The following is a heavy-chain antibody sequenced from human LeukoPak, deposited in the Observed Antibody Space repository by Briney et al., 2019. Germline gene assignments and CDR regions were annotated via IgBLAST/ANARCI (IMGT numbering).Heavy chain of an antibody. CDR1: GGSISSGHYY. CDR3: ARIDYSSSSSIFDY. Sequence: PSQTLSLTCTVSGGSISSGHYYWSWIRQPPGKGLEWIGYIYYSGSTYYTPSLKSRVTISVDTSKNQFSLKVSSVTAADTAVYYCARIDYSSSSSIFDYWGQGTLVTVSS. D-gene: IGHD6-13*01. J-gene: IGHJ4*02. CDR2: IYYSGST. V-gene: IGHV4-30-4*01.